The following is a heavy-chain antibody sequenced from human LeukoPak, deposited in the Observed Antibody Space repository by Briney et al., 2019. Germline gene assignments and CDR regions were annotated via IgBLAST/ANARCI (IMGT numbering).Heavy chain of an antibody. V-gene: IGHV3-30-3*01. CDR1: GFTFSDYA. CDR2: ISYDGNKK. CDR3: ARDLVTGASDFWSGYYYYYYMDV. D-gene: IGHD3-3*01. J-gene: IGHJ6*03. Sequence: GGSLRLSCAASGFTFSDYAIHWVRQAPGKGLEWVAVISYDGNKKYYADSVKGRFTISRDNSKNTLYLQMNSLRAEDTAVYYCARDLVTGASDFWSGYYYYYYMDVWGKGTTVTVSS.